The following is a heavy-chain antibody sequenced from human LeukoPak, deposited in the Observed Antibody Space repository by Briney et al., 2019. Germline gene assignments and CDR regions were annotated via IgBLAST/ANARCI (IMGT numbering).Heavy chain of an antibody. CDR1: DFTFSSYA. CDR3: AKGGGGSYYFIL. CDR2: IRSHGGNE. V-gene: IGHV3-30*02. Sequence: GGSLRLSCTASDFTFSSYAMHWVRQAPGKGLEWVAFIRSHGGNEYYVDSVKGRFTISRDNSMNTLYLQMNSLRPEDTAVYYCAKGGGGSYYFILWGQGTLVTVSS. D-gene: IGHD1-26*01. J-gene: IGHJ4*02.